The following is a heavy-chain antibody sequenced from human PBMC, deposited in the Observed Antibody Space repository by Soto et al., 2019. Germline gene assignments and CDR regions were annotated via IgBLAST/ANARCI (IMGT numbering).Heavy chain of an antibody. CDR1: GGTFSSYA. CDR2: IIPIFGTA. Sequence: ASVKVSCKASGGTFSSYAISWVRQAPGQGLEWMGGIIPIFGTANYAQKFQGRVTITADESTSTAYMELSSLRSEDTAVYYCARDLNHYYDSSVPLEFLGGNYWGQGTLVTVSS. J-gene: IGHJ4*02. CDR3: ARDLNHYYDSSVPLEFLGGNY. V-gene: IGHV1-69*13. D-gene: IGHD3-22*01.